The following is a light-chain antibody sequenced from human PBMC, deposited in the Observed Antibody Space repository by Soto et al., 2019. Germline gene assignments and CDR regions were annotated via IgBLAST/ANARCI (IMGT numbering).Light chain of an antibody. Sequence: QSVLTQPASVSGSPGQSITISCTGTSSDIGGYKYVSWYQQHPGKAPKVMIYDVSNRPSGVSNRFSGSKSDNTASLTISGLQAEDEAYYYCSSFTTSTTVVFGGGTKLTVL. J-gene: IGLJ3*02. CDR1: SSDIGGYKY. V-gene: IGLV2-14*01. CDR3: SSFTTSTTVV. CDR2: DVS.